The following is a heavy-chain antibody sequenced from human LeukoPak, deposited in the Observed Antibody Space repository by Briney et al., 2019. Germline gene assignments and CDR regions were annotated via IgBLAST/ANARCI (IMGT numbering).Heavy chain of an antibody. V-gene: IGHV3-48*01. J-gene: IGHJ6*02. D-gene: IGHD3-10*01. CDR3: VRDGSNGSGVRGVTPRSGMDV. Sequence: GGSLRLSCAASGFTFTMFGMNWVRQAPGKGLEWVSYIDARSGIVYYADSVQGRFTISRDDAKDSVFLQMNSLRAEDTAVYYCVRDGSNGSGVRGVTPRSGMDVWGQGTTVTVSS. CDR2: IDARSGIV. CDR1: GFTFTMFG.